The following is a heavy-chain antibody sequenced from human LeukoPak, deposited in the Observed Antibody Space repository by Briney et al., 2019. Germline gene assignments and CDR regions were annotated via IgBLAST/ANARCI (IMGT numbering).Heavy chain of an antibody. CDR1: DGSITSIGHY. CDR2: IDSSGNS. J-gene: IGHJ4*02. V-gene: IGHV4-39*07. Sequence: PSETLSLTCSVSDGSITSIGHYWGWIRQPPGKGLEWIGNIDSSGNSYNNPSLKSRVTISVDTSKSQFSLKLNSVTAADTAVYFCARERCDAGGCYFFDLWGQGTLVTVSP. D-gene: IGHD2-15*01. CDR3: ARERCDAGGCYFFDL.